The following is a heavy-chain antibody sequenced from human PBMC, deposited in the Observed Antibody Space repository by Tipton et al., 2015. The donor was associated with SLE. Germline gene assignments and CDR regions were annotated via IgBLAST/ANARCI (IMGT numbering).Heavy chain of an antibody. CDR3: AREGTTRKDAFDI. CDR1: GGSISSHY. J-gene: IGHJ3*02. V-gene: IGHV4-4*07. D-gene: IGHD1-1*01. Sequence: TLSLTCTVSGGSISSHYWSWIRQPAGKGLEWIGRIYTSGSTNYNPSLKSRVTMSVDTSKNQFSLKLSSVTAADTAVYYCAREGTTRKDAFDIWGQGTMVTVSS. CDR2: IYTSGST.